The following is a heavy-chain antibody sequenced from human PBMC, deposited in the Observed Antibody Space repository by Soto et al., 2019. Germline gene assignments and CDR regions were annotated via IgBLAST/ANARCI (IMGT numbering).Heavy chain of an antibody. CDR3: ARDRGYGDYVVDYYYYYGMDV. CDR2: IYYSGST. V-gene: IGHV4-31*03. CDR1: GGSISSGGYY. J-gene: IGHJ6*02. Sequence: QVQLQESGPGLVKPSQTLSLTCTVSGGSISSGGYYWSWIRQHPGKGLEWIGYIYYSGSTYYNPSLKSRVTISVDTSKNQFSLKLSSVTAADTAVYYCARDRGYGDYVVDYYYYYGMDVWGQGTTVTVSS. D-gene: IGHD4-17*01.